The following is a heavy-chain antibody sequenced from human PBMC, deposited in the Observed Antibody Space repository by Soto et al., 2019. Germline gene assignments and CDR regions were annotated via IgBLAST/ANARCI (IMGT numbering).Heavy chain of an antibody. J-gene: IGHJ4*02. Sequence: GGSLRLSCAASGFTFSSYSMNWVRQAPGKGLEWVSYISSSSSTIYYADSVKGRFTISRDNAKNSLYLQMNSLRAEDTAVYYCAREDIVVVVAARPFDYWGQGTLVTVSS. CDR1: GFTFSSYS. V-gene: IGHV3-48*01. D-gene: IGHD2-15*01. CDR2: ISSSSSTI. CDR3: AREDIVVVVAARPFDY.